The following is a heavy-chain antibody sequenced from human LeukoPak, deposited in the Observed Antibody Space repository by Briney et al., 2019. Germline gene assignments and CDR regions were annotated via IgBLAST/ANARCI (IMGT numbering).Heavy chain of an antibody. CDR3: AKAYYYDSSGYYYPSNWFDP. CDR1: GFTFSSYA. V-gene: IGHV3-23*01. J-gene: IGHJ5*02. Sequence: PGGSLRLSCAASGFTFSSYAMSWVRQAPGKGLEWVSAIIGSGGSTYYADSVKGRFTISRDNSKNTLYLQMNSLRAEDTAVYYCAKAYYYDSSGYYYPSNWFDPWGQGTLVTVSS. D-gene: IGHD3-22*01. CDR2: IIGSGGST.